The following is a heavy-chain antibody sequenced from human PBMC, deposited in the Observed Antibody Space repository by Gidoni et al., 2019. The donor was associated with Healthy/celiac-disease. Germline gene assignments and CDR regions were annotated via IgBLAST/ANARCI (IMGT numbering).Heavy chain of an antibody. CDR2: IKQDGSEK. CDR1: GFTFSSYW. J-gene: IGHJ5*02. V-gene: IGHV3-7*01. Sequence: EVQLVESGGGLVQPGGSLRLSCAASGFTFSSYWMSWVRQAPGKGLEWVANIKQDGSEKYYVDSVKGRFTISRDNAKNSLYLQMNSLRAEDTAVYYCARDPVLWSSGFVWFDPWGQGTLVTVSS. D-gene: IGHD6-19*01. CDR3: ARDPVLWSSGFVWFDP.